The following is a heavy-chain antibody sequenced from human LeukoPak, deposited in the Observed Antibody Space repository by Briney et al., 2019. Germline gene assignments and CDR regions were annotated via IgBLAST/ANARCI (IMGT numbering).Heavy chain of an antibody. V-gene: IGHV1-69*05. CDR2: IIPIFGTA. Sequence: ASVKVSCKASGGTFSSYAISWVRQAPGQGLEWMGGIIPIFGTANYAQKFQGRVTITTDESTSTAYMELSSLRSEDTAVYYCARAMRTAIDRHWFDPWGQGTLVTVSS. J-gene: IGHJ5*02. D-gene: IGHD5-18*01. CDR3: ARAMRTAIDRHWFDP. CDR1: GGTFSSYA.